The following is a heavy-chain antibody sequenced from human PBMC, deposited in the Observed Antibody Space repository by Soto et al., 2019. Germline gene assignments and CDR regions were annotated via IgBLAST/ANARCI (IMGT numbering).Heavy chain of an antibody. CDR3: AKDGRRGYCSSTSCPRGFDP. CDR1: GFTFSSYA. J-gene: IGHJ5*02. Sequence: GGSLRLSCAASGFTFSSYAMSWVRQAPGKGLEWVSAISGSGGSTYYADSVKGRFTISRDNSKNTLYLQMNSLRAEDTAVYYCAKDGRRGYCSSTSCPRGFDPWGQGTLVTVSS. V-gene: IGHV3-23*01. CDR2: ISGSGGST. D-gene: IGHD2-2*01.